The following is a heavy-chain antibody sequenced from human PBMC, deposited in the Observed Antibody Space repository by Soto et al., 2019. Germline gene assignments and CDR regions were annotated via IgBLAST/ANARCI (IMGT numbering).Heavy chain of an antibody. V-gene: IGHV1-69*06. CDR3: ARGGRGCSSTSCPIYYYYYGMDV. D-gene: IGHD2-2*01. J-gene: IGHJ6*02. Sequence: QVQLVQSGAEVKKPGSSVKVSCKASGGTFSSYAISWVRQAPGQGLEWMGGIIHIFGTANYAQKIQGRVTITADKSTSTAYMELSSLRSEDTAVYYCARGGRGCSSTSCPIYYYYYGMDVWGQGTTVTVSS. CDR1: GGTFSSYA. CDR2: IIHIFGTA.